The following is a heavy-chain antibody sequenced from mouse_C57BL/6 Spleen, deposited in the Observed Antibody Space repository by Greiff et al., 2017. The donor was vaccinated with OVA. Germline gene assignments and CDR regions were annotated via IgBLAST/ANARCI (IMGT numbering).Heavy chain of an antibody. CDR1: GYTFTEYT. CDR3: ARHARGTGTGMGWFDY. Sequence: QVQLQQSGAELVKPGASVRLSCKASGYTFTEYTIHWVKQRSGQGLEWIGWFYPGSGSIKYNEKFKDKATLTADKSSSTVYMELSRLTSEDSAVYFCARHARGTGTGMGWFDYWGQGTTLTVSS. V-gene: IGHV1-62-2*01. CDR2: FYPGSGSI. J-gene: IGHJ2*01. D-gene: IGHD4-1*01.